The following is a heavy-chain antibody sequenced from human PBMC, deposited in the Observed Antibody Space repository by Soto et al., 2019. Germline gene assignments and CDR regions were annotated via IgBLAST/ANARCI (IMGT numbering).Heavy chain of an antibody. CDR1: GYSYTTYW. CDR3: ARPIGYSRWSTGFDY. CDR2: IYPGYFVT. Sequence: PGESLKISCMGSGYSYTTYWIACVRQKPGTVLKLMGMIYPGYFVTRYSTSFQGQVTISADKSSSTAFLQWSSLEALDTVMYYCARPIGYSRWSTGFDYWCKGTLVTVSS. J-gene: IGHJ4*02. V-gene: IGHV5-51*01. D-gene: IGHD6-6*01.